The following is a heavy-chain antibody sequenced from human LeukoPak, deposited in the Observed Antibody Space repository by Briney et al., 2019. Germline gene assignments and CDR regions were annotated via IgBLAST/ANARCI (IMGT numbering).Heavy chain of an antibody. J-gene: IGHJ5*02. CDR2: IYYSGST. V-gene: IGHV4-61*01. Sequence: PSETLSLTCTVSGGSISSSSYYWGWIRQPPGKGLEWIGYIYYSGSTNYNPSLKSRVTISVDTSKNQFSLKLSSVTAADTAVYYCAREAVIAVAGNWFDPWGQGTLVTVSS. D-gene: IGHD6-19*01. CDR3: AREAVIAVAGNWFDP. CDR1: GGSISSSSYY.